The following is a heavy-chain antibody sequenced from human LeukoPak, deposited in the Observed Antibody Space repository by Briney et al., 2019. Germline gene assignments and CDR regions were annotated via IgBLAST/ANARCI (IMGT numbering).Heavy chain of an antibody. Sequence: PGGSLRLSCAASGFTFSSYGMHWVRQAPGKGLEWVAVISYDGSNKYYADSVKGRFTISRDNSKNTLYLQMNSLRAEDTAVYYCANPPNWLLDYMDVWGKGTTVTVSS. D-gene: IGHD3-9*01. CDR3: ANPPNWLLDYMDV. V-gene: IGHV3-30*18. J-gene: IGHJ6*03. CDR2: ISYDGSNK. CDR1: GFTFSSYG.